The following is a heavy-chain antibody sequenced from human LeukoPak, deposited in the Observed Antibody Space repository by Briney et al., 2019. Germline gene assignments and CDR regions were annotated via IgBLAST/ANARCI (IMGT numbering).Heavy chain of an antibody. Sequence: SETLSLTCTVSGGSISSYYWSWIRQPPGKGLEWIGFIYYSGSANYNPSLKSRVTMSVDTSKNQFSLKLRSVTAADTAFYYCARDRDSSGWFDYWGQGTLVTVSS. D-gene: IGHD6-19*01. V-gene: IGHV4-59*01. CDR2: IYYSGSA. CDR3: ARDRDSSGWFDY. J-gene: IGHJ4*02. CDR1: GGSISSYY.